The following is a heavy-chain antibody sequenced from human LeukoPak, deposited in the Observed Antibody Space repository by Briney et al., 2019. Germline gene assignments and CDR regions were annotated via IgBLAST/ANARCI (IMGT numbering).Heavy chain of an antibody. J-gene: IGHJ4*02. CDR2: IYYRGNT. CDR1: GGSITDTTYF. V-gene: IGHV4-39*01. CDR3: ARRKVAAEIDY. D-gene: IGHD6-25*01. Sequence: PSETLSLTCTVPGGSITDTTYFWGWIRQPPGKGLEWIGSIYYRGNTYYTPPLKSRVTLSVDTSKNQFSLKVISVTAADTAVYYCARRKVAAEIDYWGQGTLVTVSS.